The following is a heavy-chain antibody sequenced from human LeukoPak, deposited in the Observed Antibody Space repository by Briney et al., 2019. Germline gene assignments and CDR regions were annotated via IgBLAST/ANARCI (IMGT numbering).Heavy chain of an antibody. CDR1: GRSFSGYY. CDR2: VNHSGST. Sequence: SETLSLTCAVYGRSFSGYYWSWIRQPPGKGLEWIGEVNHSGSTNYNPSLKSRVTISVDTSKNQFSLKLSSVTAADTAVYYCARGFGWGGLDYWGQGTLVTVSS. J-gene: IGHJ4*02. V-gene: IGHV4-34*01. CDR3: ARGFGWGGLDY. D-gene: IGHD7-27*01.